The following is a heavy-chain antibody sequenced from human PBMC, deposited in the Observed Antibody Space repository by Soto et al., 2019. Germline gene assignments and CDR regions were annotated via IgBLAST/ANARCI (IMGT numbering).Heavy chain of an antibody. D-gene: IGHD2-21*02. V-gene: IGHV4-39*02. J-gene: IGHJ4*02. CDR1: GASISTTNYY. CDR2: IYYGGTT. CDR3: ATFVVPASRHTGFDF. Sequence: SESLSLTCTVSGASISTTNYYWGWVRQPPGKGLDWIGNIYYGGTTYYNPSLKSRVTISVDTSKNHFSLKVNSVTAADTAVYYCATFVVPASRHTGFDFWGPGTLVTVSS.